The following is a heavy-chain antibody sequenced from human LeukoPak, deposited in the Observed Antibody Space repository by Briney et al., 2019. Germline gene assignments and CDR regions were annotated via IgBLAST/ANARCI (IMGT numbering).Heavy chain of an antibody. D-gene: IGHD6-19*01. V-gene: IGHV4-34*01. CDR1: GGSFSGYY. CDR2: INHSGST. CDR3: ARRSSGRRYFDY. Sequence: SETLSLTCAVYGGSFSGYYWSWIRQPPGKGLEWIGEINHSGSTNYNSSLKSRVTISVDTSKNQFSLKLSSVTAADTAVYYCARRSSGRRYFDYWGQGTLVTVSS. J-gene: IGHJ4*02.